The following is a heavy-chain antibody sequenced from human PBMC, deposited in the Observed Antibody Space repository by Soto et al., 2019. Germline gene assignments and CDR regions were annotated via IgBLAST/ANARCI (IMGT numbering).Heavy chain of an antibody. V-gene: IGHV6-1*01. D-gene: IGHD1-26*01. CDR1: GDSVSSNSSA. CDR2: TYYRSKWYN. CDR3: ARGYSGSYYDPDYFDY. Sequence: SQTLSLTCATSGDSVSSNSSAWNWIRQSPSRGLEWLGRTYYRSKWYNDYAVSVKSRITINPDTSKNQFSLQLNSMTPEDTAVYYCARGYSGSYYDPDYFDYWGQVTLLAVSS. J-gene: IGHJ4*02.